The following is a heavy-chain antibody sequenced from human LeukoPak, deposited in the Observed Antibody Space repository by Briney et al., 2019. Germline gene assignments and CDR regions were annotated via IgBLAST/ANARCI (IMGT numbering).Heavy chain of an antibody. V-gene: IGHV3-23*01. J-gene: IGHJ4*02. CDR3: AKSSGDYFDY. D-gene: IGHD3-10*01. CDR1: GFTFSDYY. CDR2: ISGSGGST. Sequence: GGSLRLSCAASGFTFSDYYMSWIRQAPGKGLEWVSAISGSGGSTYYADSVKGRFTISRDNSKNTLYLQMNSLRAGDTAVYYCAKSSGDYFDYWGQGTLVTVSS.